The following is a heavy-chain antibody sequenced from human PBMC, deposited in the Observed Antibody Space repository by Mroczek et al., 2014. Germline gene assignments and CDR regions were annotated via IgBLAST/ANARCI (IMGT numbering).Heavy chain of an antibody. CDR1: GGSISSYY. CDR2: IYYSGST. V-gene: IGHV4-59*01. J-gene: IGHJ2*01. Sequence: QVQLVESGPGLVKPSETLSLTCTVSGGSISSYYWSWIRQPPGKGLEWIGYIYYSGSTNYNPSLKSRVTISVDTSKNQFSLKLSSVTAADTAVYYCARVGLELRRLYWYFDLWGRGTLVTVSS. CDR3: ARVGLELRRLYWYFDL. D-gene: IGHD1-7*01.